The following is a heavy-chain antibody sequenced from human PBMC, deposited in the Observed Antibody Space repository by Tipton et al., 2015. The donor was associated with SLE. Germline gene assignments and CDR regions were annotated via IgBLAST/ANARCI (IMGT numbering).Heavy chain of an antibody. CDR1: GVTFSRYW. V-gene: IGHV3-74*01. D-gene: IGHD3-22*01. CDR3: ARGESSGYYVDY. Sequence: SLRLSCADSGVTFSRYWRHRVRHAPGKGLVWVSRISTDGSRTHYADSVRGRFTISRDNAKNTLYLQMNSLRAEDTAAYYCARGESSGYYVDYWGHGTLVTVSS. J-gene: IGHJ4*01. CDR2: ISTDGSRT.